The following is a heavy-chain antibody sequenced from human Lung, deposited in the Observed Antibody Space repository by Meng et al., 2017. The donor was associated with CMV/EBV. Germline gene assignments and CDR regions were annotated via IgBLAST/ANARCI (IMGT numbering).Heavy chain of an antibody. CDR1: GFTFSSYS. J-gene: IGHJ4*02. CDR2: ISSSSRTA. D-gene: IGHD1-26*01. V-gene: IGHV3-48*01. Sequence: GGSLRLSCAASGFTFSSYSMNWVRQAPGKGLEWLSYISSSSRTADYADSVKGRLTISRDNVNKSLYLQINSLRAEDTAVYYCARDYVGASGLDHWGQRTLVTVSS. CDR3: ARDYVGASGLDH.